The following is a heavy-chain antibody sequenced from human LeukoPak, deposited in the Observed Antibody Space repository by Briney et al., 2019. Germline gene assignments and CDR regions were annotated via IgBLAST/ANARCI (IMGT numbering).Heavy chain of an antibody. CDR2: VSAYNGNT. Sequence: GASVKVSCKASGYIFTDYYMHWVRQAPGQGLEWMGWVSAYNGNTNYAQKLQGRVTMTTDTSTSTAYMELRSLRSDDTAVYYCARVMRIAVLMVYDAFDIWGQGTMVTVSS. CDR1: GYIFTDYY. J-gene: IGHJ3*02. V-gene: IGHV1-18*04. D-gene: IGHD2-8*01. CDR3: ARVMRIAVLMVYDAFDI.